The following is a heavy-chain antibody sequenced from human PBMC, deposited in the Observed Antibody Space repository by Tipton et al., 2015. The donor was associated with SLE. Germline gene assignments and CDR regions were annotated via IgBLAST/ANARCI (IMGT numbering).Heavy chain of an antibody. CDR3: ARYFYDSSGVCLFDL. CDR2: VFSSGTT. D-gene: IGHD3-22*01. CDR1: GGSINSYNW. J-gene: IGHJ4*02. Sequence: TLSLTCAVSGGSINSYNWWTWVRQHPGKGLEWIGYVFSSGTTYYNPSLQGRLSMSLDTSKNQLSLQLSSVTSADTAVYYCARYFYDSSGVCLFDLWGQGTLVTVSS. V-gene: IGHV4-31*11.